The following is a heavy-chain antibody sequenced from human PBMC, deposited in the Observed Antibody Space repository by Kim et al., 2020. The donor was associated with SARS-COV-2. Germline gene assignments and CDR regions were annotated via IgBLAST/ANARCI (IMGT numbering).Heavy chain of an antibody. V-gene: IGHV3-43*01. CDR3: AKEKGYYYYMDV. Sequence: YYADSVKGRFTISRDNSKNSLYLQMNSLRTEDTALYYCAKEKGYYYYMDVWGKGTTVTVSS. J-gene: IGHJ6*03.